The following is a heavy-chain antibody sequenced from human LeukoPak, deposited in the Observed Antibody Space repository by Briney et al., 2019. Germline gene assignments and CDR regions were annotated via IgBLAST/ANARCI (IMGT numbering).Heavy chain of an antibody. Sequence: SETLSLTCTVSGGSISSHYGSWIRQPPGKGLEWSGYIYYSGSTNYNPSLKSRVTISVDTSKNQFSLKLSSVPAADTAVYYCASLASDSSGYYPYFDYWGQGTLVTVSS. V-gene: IGHV4-59*11. CDR2: IYYSGST. CDR3: ASLASDSSGYYPYFDY. D-gene: IGHD3-22*01. CDR1: GGSISSHY. J-gene: IGHJ4*02.